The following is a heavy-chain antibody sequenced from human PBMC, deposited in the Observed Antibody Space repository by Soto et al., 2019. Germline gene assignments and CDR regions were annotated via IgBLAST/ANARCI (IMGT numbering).Heavy chain of an antibody. D-gene: IGHD3-22*01. J-gene: IGHJ5*01. V-gene: IGHV4-30-4*01. CDR2: IYYTGST. CDR3: ARDFYYDSSGYRYNYFDS. CDR1: GGSISSGDYY. Sequence: SETRSLTCTVSGGSISSGDYYWSWIRQPPGKGLEWIGYIYYTGSTYYNPSLKSRVTISADTSKNQFSLKLSSVTAADTAVYYCARDFYYDSSGYRYNYFDSWGQGTLVTVSS.